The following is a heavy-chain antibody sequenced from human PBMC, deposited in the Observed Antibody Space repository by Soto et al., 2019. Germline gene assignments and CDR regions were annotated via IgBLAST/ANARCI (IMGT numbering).Heavy chain of an antibody. CDR2: IYYGGTT. CDR1: NGCVSSGTYA. CDR3: ARGHYYYGMDV. Sequence: ILSVTCTLANGCVSSGTYAWSWVRQPPGKGLEWIGYIYYGGTTYYTPSLKSRLTMSMDRANDHFSLNLTSVTAADTAVYFCARGHYYYGMDVWGQGITVTLSS. V-gene: IGHV4-30-2*01. J-gene: IGHJ6*02.